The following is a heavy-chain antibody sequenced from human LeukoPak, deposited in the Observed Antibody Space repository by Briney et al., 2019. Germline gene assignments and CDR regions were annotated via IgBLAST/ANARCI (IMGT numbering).Heavy chain of an antibody. CDR2: ISYDGSNK. CDR3: ARGKYYYGSGSFSEKDV. D-gene: IGHD3-10*01. CDR1: GFTFSSYA. J-gene: IGHJ6*02. Sequence: PGGSLRLSCAASGFTFSSYAMHWVRQAPGKGLEWVAVISYDGSNKYYADSVKGRFTISRDNSKNTLYLQMNSLRAEDTAVYYCARGKYYYGSGSFSEKDVWGQGTTVTVSS. V-gene: IGHV3-30-3*01.